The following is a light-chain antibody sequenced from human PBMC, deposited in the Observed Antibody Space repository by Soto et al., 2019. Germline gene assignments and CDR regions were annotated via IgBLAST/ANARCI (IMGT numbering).Light chain of an antibody. V-gene: IGKV3-15*01. CDR3: QQYKNWPPVT. Sequence: ETVMTQSPGTLSVSPGGRVTLSCRASQSVSNNLAWYQQRSGQAPRLLIYGASTRAPGVPARFSGSGSGTNFPLTLSSLQSEDFAVYYCQQYKNWPPVTFGQGTRREIK. CDR2: GAS. J-gene: IGKJ5*01. CDR1: QSVSNN.